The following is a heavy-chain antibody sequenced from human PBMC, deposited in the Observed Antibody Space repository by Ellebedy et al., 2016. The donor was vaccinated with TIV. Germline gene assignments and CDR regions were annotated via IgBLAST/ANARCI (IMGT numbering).Heavy chain of an antibody. CDR3: ARELSGISAFDI. CDR2: INPNSGGT. CDR1: GYTFTGYY. J-gene: IGHJ3*02. V-gene: IGHV1-2*02. Sequence: ASVKVSCXASGYTFTGYYMHWVRQAPGQGLEWMGWINPNSGGTNYAQKFQGRVTMTRDTSISTAYMELSRLRSDDTAVYYCARELSGISAFDIWGQGTMVTVSS. D-gene: IGHD1-26*01.